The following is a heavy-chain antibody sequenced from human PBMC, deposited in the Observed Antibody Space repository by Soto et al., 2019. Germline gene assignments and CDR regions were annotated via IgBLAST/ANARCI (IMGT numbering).Heavy chain of an antibody. V-gene: IGHV3-23*01. J-gene: IGHJ4*01. D-gene: IGHD3-22*01. CDR3: TTDPYFTLKLVRFDY. Sequence: GGSLRLSCEASGFMFRSYAMSWVRQAPGKGLEWVSSTSSNGGATFYGDSVRGRFTFSRDNSKNMLYLQMNSLTAGDTAVYYCTTDPYFTLKLVRFDYWGLGTLVTVSS. CDR1: GFMFRSYA. CDR2: TSSNGGAT.